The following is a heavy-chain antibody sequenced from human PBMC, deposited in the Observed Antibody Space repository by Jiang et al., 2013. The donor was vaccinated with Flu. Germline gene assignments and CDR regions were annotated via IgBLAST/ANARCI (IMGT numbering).Heavy chain of an antibody. CDR3: ARLGGGYAPLDY. Sequence: VQLVESGAEVKKPGESLRISCMGSGYRFTSYWINWVRQMPGKGLEWMGRIDPIDSNTYYSPSFQGHVTISVDKSTSTAYLQWSSLKASDTAMYYCARLGGGYAPLDYWGQGTLVTVSS. J-gene: IGHJ4*02. D-gene: IGHD3-16*01. CDR2: IDPIDSNT. CDR1: GYRFTSYW. V-gene: IGHV5-10-1*03.